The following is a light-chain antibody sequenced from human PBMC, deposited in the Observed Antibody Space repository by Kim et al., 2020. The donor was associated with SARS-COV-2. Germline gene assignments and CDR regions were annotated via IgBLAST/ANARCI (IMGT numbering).Light chain of an antibody. CDR1: SLRSYY. Sequence: LGKKVRTTCQGASLRSYYASWYQQKPGQAPVLVIYGKNNRPSGIPDRFSGSSSGNTASLTITGAQAEDEADYYCNSRDSSGNHYVFGTGTKVTVL. CDR2: GKN. J-gene: IGLJ1*01. CDR3: NSRDSSGNHYV. V-gene: IGLV3-19*01.